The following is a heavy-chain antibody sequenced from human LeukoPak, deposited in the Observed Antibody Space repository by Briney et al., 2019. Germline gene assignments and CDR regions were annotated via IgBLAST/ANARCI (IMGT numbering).Heavy chain of an antibody. V-gene: IGHV4-39*02. J-gene: IGHJ4*01. D-gene: IGHD3-10*01. Sequence: SETLSLTCSVSGGSIASSSYYWGWIRQPPGKGLEWIGSVFRTGTTYYSASLKSRVSISVDTSKNDFALKLASVTAADTAMYFCARRVGFYGSGSLNYFDLWGQGILVSVSS. CDR2: VFRTGTT. CDR1: GGSIASSSYY. CDR3: ARRVGFYGSGSLNYFDL.